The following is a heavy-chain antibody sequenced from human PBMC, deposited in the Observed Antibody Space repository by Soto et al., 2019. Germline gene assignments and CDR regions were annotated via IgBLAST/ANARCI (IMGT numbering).Heavy chain of an antibody. CDR2: ISGSGGII. Sequence: EVQLLESGGGLVQPGGSLRLSCAASGFPFSSYAMSWVRQAPGKGLEWVSAISGSGGIIYYADSVKGRFTISRDNSQNALHLRMNSLRAEDTAEYYGAASKIYGTHAEYFKHCGQGTMV. CDR3: AASKIYGTHAEYFKH. CDR1: GFPFSSYA. J-gene: IGHJ1*01. D-gene: IGHD3-10*01. V-gene: IGHV3-23*01.